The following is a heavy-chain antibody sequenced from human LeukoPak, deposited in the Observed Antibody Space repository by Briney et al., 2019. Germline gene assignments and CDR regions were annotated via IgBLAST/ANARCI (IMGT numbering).Heavy chain of an antibody. J-gene: IGHJ6*03. D-gene: IGHD6-19*01. CDR2: MNPNSGNT. CDR3: ARRAVGNSYYYSMDV. V-gene: IGHV1-8*03. Sequence: AASVKVSCKASGYTFISYDINWVRQVTGQGLGWMGWMNPNSGNTGYAQKFQGRVTITRNTSISTAFMELSSLRSEDTAVYYCARRAVGNSYYYSMDVWGKGTTVTVSS. CDR1: GYTFISYD.